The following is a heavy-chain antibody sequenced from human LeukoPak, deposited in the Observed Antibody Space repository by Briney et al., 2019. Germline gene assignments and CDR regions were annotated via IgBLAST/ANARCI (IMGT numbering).Heavy chain of an antibody. CDR3: ARDHRWENDY. CDR1: GFTFISYG. V-gene: IGHV3-30*03. CDR2: ISDDGNNK. D-gene: IGHD1-26*01. J-gene: IGHJ4*02. Sequence: GRSLRLSCAASGFTFISYGMHWVRQAPGKGLEWVALISDDGNNKLYRDSVKGRFTISRDNSKNTLYLQMNSLRAEDTAVYYCARDHRWENDYWGQGTLVTVSS.